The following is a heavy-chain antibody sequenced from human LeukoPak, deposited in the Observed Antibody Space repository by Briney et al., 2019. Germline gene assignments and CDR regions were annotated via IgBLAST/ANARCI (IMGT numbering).Heavy chain of an antibody. V-gene: IGHV3-23*01. CDR3: ARNYYYYMDV. CDR1: GLTFSSYG. J-gene: IGHJ6*03. Sequence: GGSLRLSCVASGLTFSSYGMSWVRQAPGKGLEWISGIRGSDGSTYYADSVKGRFTISRDNSKNTLYLQMNSLRAEDTAVYYCARNYYYYMDVWGKGTTVTVSS. CDR2: IRGSDGST.